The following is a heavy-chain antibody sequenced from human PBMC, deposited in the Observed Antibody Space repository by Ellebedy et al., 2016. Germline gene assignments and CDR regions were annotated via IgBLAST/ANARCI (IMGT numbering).Heavy chain of an antibody. J-gene: IGHJ4*02. D-gene: IGHD2-15*01. CDR2: INPNSGGT. Sequence: ASVKVSCXASGYTFTGYYMHWVRQAPGQGLEWMGWINPNSGGTNYAQKFQGRVTMTRDTSISTAYMELSRLRSDDTAVYYCASTNGGVAASGDFDYWGQGTLVTVSP. V-gene: IGHV1-2*02. CDR1: GYTFTGYY. CDR3: ASTNGGVAASGDFDY.